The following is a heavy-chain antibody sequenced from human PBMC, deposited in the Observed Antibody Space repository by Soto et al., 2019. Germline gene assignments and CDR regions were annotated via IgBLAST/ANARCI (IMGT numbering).Heavy chain of an antibody. V-gene: IGHV3-33*01. CDR3: ARGVGPFDY. CDR1: GFDFSTYG. J-gene: IGHJ4*02. D-gene: IGHD1-26*01. Sequence: QVQLVESGGGVVQPGRSLRLSCAASGFDFSTYGMHWVRQAPGKGLEWVAVIWYDGSNKYYADSVRGRFIISRDNSKSTLFMQMNSLRAEDTAVYYWARGVGPFDYWGQGTLVTVSS. CDR2: IWYDGSNK.